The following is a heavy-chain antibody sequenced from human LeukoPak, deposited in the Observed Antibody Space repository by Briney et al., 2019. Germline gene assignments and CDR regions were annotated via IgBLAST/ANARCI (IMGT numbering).Heavy chain of an antibody. D-gene: IGHD1-26*01. J-gene: IGHJ4*02. V-gene: IGHV3-23*01. CDR2: ISGSGGST. Sequence: GGSLRLSCAASGFTLSRYWMTWVRQAPGKGLEWVSAISGSGGSTYYADSVKGRFTISRDNSKNTLYLQMNSLRAEDTAVYYCAKVPLKSIVGATPLDYWGQGTLVTVSS. CDR1: GFTLSRYW. CDR3: AKVPLKSIVGATPLDY.